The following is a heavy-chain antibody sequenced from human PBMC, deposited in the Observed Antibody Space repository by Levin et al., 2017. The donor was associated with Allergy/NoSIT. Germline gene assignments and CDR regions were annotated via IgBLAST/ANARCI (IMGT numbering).Heavy chain of an antibody. J-gene: IGHJ4*02. CDR1: GFTFSGSA. CDR3: TRVTEMVRGVTLRTAYDY. Sequence: GGSLRLSCAASGFTFSGSAMHWVRQASGKGLEWVGRIRSKANSYATAYAASVKGRFTISRDDSKNTAYLQMNSLKTEDTAVYYCTRVTEMVRGVTLRTAYDYWGQGTLVTVSS. D-gene: IGHD3-10*01. V-gene: IGHV3-73*01. CDR2: IRSKANSYAT.